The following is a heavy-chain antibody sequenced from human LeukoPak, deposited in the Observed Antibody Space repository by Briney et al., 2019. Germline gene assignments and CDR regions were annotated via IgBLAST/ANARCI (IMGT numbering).Heavy chain of an antibody. CDR3: ARDHYFSHGITMVRGSYGMDV. V-gene: IGHV3-48*01. CDR1: GFTFSSYS. D-gene: IGHD3-10*01. CDR2: ISSSSTI. Sequence: GGSLRLSCAASGFTFSSYSMNWVRQAPGKGLEWVSYISSSSTIYYADSVKGRFTISRDNAKNSLYLQMNSLRAEDTAVYYCARDHYFSHGITMVRGSYGMDVWGQGTTVTVSS. J-gene: IGHJ6*02.